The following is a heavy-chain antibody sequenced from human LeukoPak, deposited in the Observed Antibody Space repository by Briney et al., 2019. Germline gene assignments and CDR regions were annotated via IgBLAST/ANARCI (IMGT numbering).Heavy chain of an antibody. Sequence: PSETLSLTCAVYGGSFSGYYWSWIRQHPGKGLEWIGYIYYSGSTYYNPSLKSRVTISVDTSKNQFSLKLSSVTAADTAVYYCAREVYELRAKYYFDYWGQGTLVTVSS. J-gene: IGHJ4*02. CDR3: AREVYELRAKYYFDY. CDR2: IYYSGST. V-gene: IGHV4-31*11. CDR1: GGSFSGYY. D-gene: IGHD1-26*01.